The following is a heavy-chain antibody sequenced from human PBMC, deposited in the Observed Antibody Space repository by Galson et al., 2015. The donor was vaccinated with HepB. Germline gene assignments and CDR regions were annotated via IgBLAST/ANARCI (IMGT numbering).Heavy chain of an antibody. J-gene: IGHJ6*02. CDR2: IWFDGTNK. CDR1: GLTFSNNN. Sequence: SLRLSCAASGLTFSNNNMHWVRQAPGKGLEWVAVIWFDGTNKFHGDSVKGRFTISRDNSNNTLFLQMSSLRAEDTAVYYCARDEGDAMDVWGQGTTVTVSS. V-gene: IGHV3-33*08. CDR3: ARDEGDAMDV.